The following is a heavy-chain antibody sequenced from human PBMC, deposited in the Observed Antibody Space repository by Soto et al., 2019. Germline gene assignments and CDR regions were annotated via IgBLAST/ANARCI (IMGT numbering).Heavy chain of an antibody. V-gene: IGHV4-31*03. D-gene: IGHD2-2*01. CDR2: IYYSGST. J-gene: IGHJ1*01. CDR3: ARDAGYCSSTSCLGYFQH. CDR1: GGSISSGGYY. Sequence: SETLSLTCTVSGGSISSGGYYWSWIRQHPGKGLEWIGYIYYSGSTYYNPSLKSGVTISVDTSKNQFSLKLSSVTAADTAVYYCARDAGYCSSTSCLGYFQHWGQGTLVTVSS.